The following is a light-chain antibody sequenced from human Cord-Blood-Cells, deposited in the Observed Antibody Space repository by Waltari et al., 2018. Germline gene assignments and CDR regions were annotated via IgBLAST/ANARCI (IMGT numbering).Light chain of an antibody. CDR3: QQYDNLPWT. CDR2: DAS. CDR1: QDISNY. Sequence: DIQMTQSPSSLSASVGDRVTINCQASQDISNYLNWYQQKPGKAPKLLTYDASNLETGVPSRFSGSGSGTDFTFTISSLQPEDIATYYCQQYDNLPWTFGQGTKVEIK. J-gene: IGKJ1*01. V-gene: IGKV1-33*01.